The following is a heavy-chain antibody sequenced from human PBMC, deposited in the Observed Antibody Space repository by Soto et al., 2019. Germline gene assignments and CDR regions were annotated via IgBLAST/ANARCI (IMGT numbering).Heavy chain of an antibody. Sequence: PGGSLRPSCAASGFTFSSYAMSWVRQAPGKGLEWVSAISGSGGSTYYADSVKGRFTISRDNSKNTLYLQMNSLRAEDTAVYYCAKDLKEPHYGSGSYVVYYGMDVWGQGTTVTVSS. CDR3: AKDLKEPHYGSGSYVVYYGMDV. CDR1: GFTFSSYA. D-gene: IGHD3-10*01. V-gene: IGHV3-23*01. CDR2: ISGSGGST. J-gene: IGHJ6*02.